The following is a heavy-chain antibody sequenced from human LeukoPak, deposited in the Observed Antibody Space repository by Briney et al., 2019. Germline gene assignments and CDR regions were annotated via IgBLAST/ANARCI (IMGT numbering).Heavy chain of an antibody. J-gene: IGHJ4*02. CDR2: VSAANNP. V-gene: IGHV1-3*01. D-gene: IGHD5-24*01. CDR1: GYSLTTYY. Sequence: ASVKVSCKASGYSLTTYYMHWMRQAPGQGLELLGWVSAANNPEYSQKFQGRVVITRDASATTSYLELNSLRSEDTAVYYCAMSVEMPPIPSFDYWGQGTLVTVSS. CDR3: AMSVEMPPIPSFDY.